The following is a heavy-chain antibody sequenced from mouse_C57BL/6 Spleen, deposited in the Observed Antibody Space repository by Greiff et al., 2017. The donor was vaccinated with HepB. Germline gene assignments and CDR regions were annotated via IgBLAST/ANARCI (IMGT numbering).Heavy chain of an antibody. J-gene: IGHJ4*01. CDR2: ISSGSSTI. D-gene: IGHD2-4*01. Sequence: EVQLVESGGGLVKPGGSLKLSCAASGFTFSDYGMHWVRQAPEKGLEWVAYISSGSSTIYYADTVKGRSTISRDNAKNTLFLQMTSLRSEDTAMYYCARVDYDGLYYAMDYWGQGTSVTVSS. V-gene: IGHV5-17*01. CDR1: GFTFSDYG. CDR3: ARVDYDGLYYAMDY.